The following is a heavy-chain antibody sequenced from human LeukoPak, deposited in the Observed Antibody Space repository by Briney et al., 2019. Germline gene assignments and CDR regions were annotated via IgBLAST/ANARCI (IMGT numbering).Heavy chain of an antibody. Sequence: SETLSLTCTVSGGSISSGGYYWSWIRQHPGKGLEWIGHIYYSGSTYYNPSLKSRVTISVDTSKNQFSLKLSSVTAADTAVYYCARARALQQWLGGYFDYWGQGTLVTVSS. J-gene: IGHJ4*02. V-gene: IGHV4-31*03. CDR1: GGSISSGGYY. CDR3: ARARALQQWLGGYFDY. D-gene: IGHD6-19*01. CDR2: IYYSGST.